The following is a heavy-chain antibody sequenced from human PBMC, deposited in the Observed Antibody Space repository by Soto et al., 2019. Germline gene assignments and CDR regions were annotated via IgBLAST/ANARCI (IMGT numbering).Heavy chain of an antibody. CDR3: ARDSVVVVPAAIFAHQYYYYYMDV. V-gene: IGHV3-74*01. Sequence: PGGSLRLSCAASGFTFSSYWMHWVRQAPGKGLVWVSRINSDGSSTSYADSVKGRFTISRDNAKNTLYLQMNSLRAEDTAVYYCARDSVVVVPAAIFAHQYYYYYMDVWGKGTTVTVSS. D-gene: IGHD2-2*01. CDR1: GFTFSSYW. J-gene: IGHJ6*03. CDR2: INSDGSST.